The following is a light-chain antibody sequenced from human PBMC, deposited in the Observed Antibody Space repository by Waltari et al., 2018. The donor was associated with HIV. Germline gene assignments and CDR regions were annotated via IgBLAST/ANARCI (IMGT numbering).Light chain of an antibody. V-gene: IGLV3-21*02. CDR1: NIAATKS. CDR3: QVWDGRGDPVI. J-gene: IGLJ2*01. Sequence: SYVLTQPPSVSVAPGQTARITCGGNNIAATKSVHWYRLNPGQAPVVVIYDDPDRPSGIPDPFSGSSSGDTATLTISRAEAGDEADYYCQVWDGRGDPVIFGGGTKLAVV. CDR2: DDP.